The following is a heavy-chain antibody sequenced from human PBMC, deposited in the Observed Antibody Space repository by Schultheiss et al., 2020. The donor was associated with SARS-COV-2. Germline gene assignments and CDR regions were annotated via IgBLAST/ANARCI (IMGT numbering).Heavy chain of an antibody. D-gene: IGHD6-13*01. CDR2: ISAYNGNT. Sequence: ASVKVSCKASGGTFSSYAISWVRQAPGQGLEWMGWISAYNGNTNYAQKLQGRVTMTTDTSTSTAYMELSSLRSEDTAVYYCARDHVAAEYYYYYGMDVWGQGTTVTVSS. CDR1: GGTFSSYA. V-gene: IGHV1-18*01. CDR3: ARDHVAAEYYYYYGMDV. J-gene: IGHJ6*02.